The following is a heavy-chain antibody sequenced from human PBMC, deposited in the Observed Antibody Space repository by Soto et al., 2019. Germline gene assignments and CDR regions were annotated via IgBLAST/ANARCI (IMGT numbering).Heavy chain of an antibody. D-gene: IGHD2-15*01. Sequence: GASVKVSCKASGYTFTSYGISWVRQAPGQGLEWMGWISAYSSYTNYAQKFQGRVTMSTDTSTSTAYLELKSLKSDDTAVYYCARVGGYCRGGSCFDYWGQRTLVPVSS. CDR2: ISAYSSYT. V-gene: IGHV1-18*01. CDR3: ARVGGYCRGGSCFDY. CDR1: GYTFTSYG. J-gene: IGHJ4*02.